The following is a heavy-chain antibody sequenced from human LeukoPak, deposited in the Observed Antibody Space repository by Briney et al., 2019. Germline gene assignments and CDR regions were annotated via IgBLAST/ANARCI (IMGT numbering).Heavy chain of an antibody. CDR1: GGSFSGYY. CDR2: INHSGST. Sequence: PSETLSLTCAVYGGSFSGYYWSWIRQPPGKGLEWIGEINHSGSTNYNPSLKSRVTISVDTSKNQFSLKLSSVTAADTAVYYCVALQAGGNFGIDFWGQGTTVTVSS. V-gene: IGHV4-34*01. J-gene: IGHJ6*02. D-gene: IGHD1-26*01. CDR3: VALQAGGNFGIDF.